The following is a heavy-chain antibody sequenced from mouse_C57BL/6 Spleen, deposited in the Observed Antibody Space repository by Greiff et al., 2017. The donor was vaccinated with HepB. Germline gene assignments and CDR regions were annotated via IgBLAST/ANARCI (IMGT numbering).Heavy chain of an antibody. D-gene: IGHD1-1*01. CDR1: GFTFSDYG. CDR3: ARVALRLHFDV. J-gene: IGHJ1*03. Sequence: EVKVVESGGGLVQPGGSLKLSCAASGFTFSDYGMAWVRQAPREGPEWVAFISNLAYSIYYADTVTGRFTISRENAKNTLYLEMSSLWSEDTAMYYCARVALRLHFDVWGTVTTVTVSS. V-gene: IGHV5-15*01. CDR2: ISNLAYSI.